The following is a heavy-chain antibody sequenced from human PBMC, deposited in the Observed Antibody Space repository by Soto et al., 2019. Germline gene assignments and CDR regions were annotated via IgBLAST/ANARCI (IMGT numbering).Heavy chain of an antibody. Sequence: QVQLQQWGAGLLKPSETLSLTCAVYGGSFSGYYWSWIRQPPGKGLEWIGEINHSGSTNYNPSLKSRVTISVDTSKSQFSLKLNSMTAADTAVYYCARGLGLLRGVRAHYGMAVWGQGTTVTVSS. D-gene: IGHD3-10*01. CDR2: INHSGST. CDR3: ARGLGLLRGVRAHYGMAV. V-gene: IGHV4-34*01. CDR1: GGSFSGYY. J-gene: IGHJ6*02.